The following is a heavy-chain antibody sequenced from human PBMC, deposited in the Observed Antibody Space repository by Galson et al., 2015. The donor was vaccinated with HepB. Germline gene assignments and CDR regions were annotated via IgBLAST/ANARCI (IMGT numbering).Heavy chain of an antibody. V-gene: IGHV3-48*04. J-gene: IGHJ3*02. Sequence: SLRLSCAASGLTFSSYTMNWVRKAPGKGLQWISYISSTGTAIYYEDSVKGRFTTARDNAKNTMSLQMNSLRADDTAMYYCATARFGSGAYWTFDIWGQGTLVTVSS. CDR1: GLTFSSYT. CDR3: ATARFGSGAYWTFDI. CDR2: ISSTGTAI. D-gene: IGHD4/OR15-4a*01.